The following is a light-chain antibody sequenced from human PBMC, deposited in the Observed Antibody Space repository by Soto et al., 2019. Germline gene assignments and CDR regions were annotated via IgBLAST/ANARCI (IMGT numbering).Light chain of an antibody. Sequence: IQLTQSPSSLSASVGDRVTITCRASQGISSYLAWYQQKPGKAPKLLIYAASTLHIGVPSRFSGSGSGTDFTLTISSLQPEDFATYYCQQLNSYPPTFCGGTKVEIK. CDR1: QGISSY. J-gene: IGKJ4*01. V-gene: IGKV1-9*01. CDR2: AAS. CDR3: QQLNSYPPT.